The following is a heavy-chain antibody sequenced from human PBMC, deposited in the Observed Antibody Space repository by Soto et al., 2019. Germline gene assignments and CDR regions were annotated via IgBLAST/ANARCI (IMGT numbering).Heavy chain of an antibody. CDR3: ARINMDSSGYYYVSPEVFDY. Sequence: QVQLQESGPGLVKPSGTLSLTCAVSGGSISSSNWWSWVRQSPGKGLEWIGEIYHSGCTNYNPSLKSRVTISVDKSKNQFSLKLSSVTAADTAVYYCARINMDSSGYYYVSPEVFDYWGQGTLVTVSS. V-gene: IGHV4-4*02. CDR2: IYHSGCT. D-gene: IGHD3-22*01. J-gene: IGHJ4*02. CDR1: GGSISSSNW.